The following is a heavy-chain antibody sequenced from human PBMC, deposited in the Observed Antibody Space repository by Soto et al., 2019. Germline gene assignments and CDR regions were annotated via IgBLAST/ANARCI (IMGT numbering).Heavy chain of an antibody. J-gene: IGHJ6*02. CDR1: GFTFTNYA. V-gene: IGHV3-23*01. CDR3: AKDLSAIAVAGTGYYYGLDV. D-gene: IGHD6-19*01. Sequence: GGSLRLSCTASGFTFTNYAMNWVRQSPGKGLEWVSSISSSGGSSFYADSVEGRFTVSRDNSRNTVFLQMSSLRTDDTAVYYCAKDLSAIAVAGTGYYYGLDVWGQGTTVTAP. CDR2: ISSSGGSS.